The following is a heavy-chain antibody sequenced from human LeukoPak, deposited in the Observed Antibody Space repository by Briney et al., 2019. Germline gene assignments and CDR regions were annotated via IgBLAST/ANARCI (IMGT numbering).Heavy chain of an antibody. Sequence: PGGSLRLSCAASGFTFSSYEMNWVRPAPGKGLEWVSYISSSGSTIYYADSVKGRFTISRDNAKNSLYLQMNSLRAEDTAVYYCAKVAELWFGEYDHWGQGTLVTVSS. CDR1: GFTFSSYE. D-gene: IGHD3-10*01. J-gene: IGHJ4*02. CDR3: AKVAELWFGEYDH. CDR2: ISSSGSTI. V-gene: IGHV3-48*03.